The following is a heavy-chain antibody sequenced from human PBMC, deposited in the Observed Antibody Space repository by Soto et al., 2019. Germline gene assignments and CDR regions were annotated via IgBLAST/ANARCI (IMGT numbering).Heavy chain of an antibody. CDR2: IYSDGST. D-gene: IGHD5-18*01. J-gene: IGHJ4*02. V-gene: IGHV3-53*01. CDR3: AKDEYSYGYSPY. CDR1: GFTVSSNY. Sequence: GGSLRLSCAASGFTVSSNYMSWVRQAPGKGLEWVSVIYSDGSTYYADSVKGRFTISRDNSKNTVYLQMNSLRADDTAVYYCAKDEYSYGYSPYWGQGTLVTVSS.